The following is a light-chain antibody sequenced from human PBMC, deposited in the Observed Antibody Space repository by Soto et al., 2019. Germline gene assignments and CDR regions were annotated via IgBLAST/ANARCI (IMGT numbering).Light chain of an antibody. CDR1: SSNIGAGYD. Sequence: SVLTQPPSVSGAPGQRVTISCTGSSSNIGAGYDVHWYQHLPGTAPKLLIYGNTNRPSGVPDRFSGSKSGTSASLAITGLQAEDEADYYCQSYDSCLSGVEFGGGAKLTV. CDR2: GNT. J-gene: IGLJ2*01. V-gene: IGLV1-40*01. CDR3: QSYDSCLSGVE.